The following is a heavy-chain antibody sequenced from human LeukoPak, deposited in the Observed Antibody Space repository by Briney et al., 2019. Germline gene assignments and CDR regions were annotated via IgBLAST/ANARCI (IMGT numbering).Heavy chain of an antibody. CDR1: GGSISSGSYY. V-gene: IGHV4-61*02. CDR2: IYTSGST. CDR3: ARAYYYGSGSPEFA. D-gene: IGHD3-10*01. J-gene: IGHJ4*02. Sequence: SSETLSLTCTVSGGSISSGSYYWSWIRQPAGKGLEWIGRIYTSGSTNYNPSLKSRVTISVDTSKNQFSLKLSSVTAADTAVYYCARAYYYGSGSPEFAWGQGTLITVSS.